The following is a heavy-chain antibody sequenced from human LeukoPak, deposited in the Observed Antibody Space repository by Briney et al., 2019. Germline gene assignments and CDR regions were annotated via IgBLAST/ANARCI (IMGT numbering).Heavy chain of an antibody. D-gene: IGHD1-26*01. CDR2: ISSSGSTI. J-gene: IGHJ4*02. Sequence: GGSLTLSCAASGFTFSSYEMSWVRQAPGKGREWVAYISSSGSTIYYADSVKGLLTIYRDNAKNSLYLHMNTLKAADTAVYYCATDLLVGAHFDYWGQGTLVTVSS. CDR1: GFTFSSYE. V-gene: IGHV3-48*03. CDR3: ATDLLVGAHFDY.